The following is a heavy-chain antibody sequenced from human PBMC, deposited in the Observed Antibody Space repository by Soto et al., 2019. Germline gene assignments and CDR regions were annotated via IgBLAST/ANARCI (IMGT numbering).Heavy chain of an antibody. V-gene: IGHV4-34*01. CDR2: INHSGST. CDR3: ARRLSEGGYYLEYFDY. Sequence: SETLSLTCAVYGGSFSGYYWSWIRQPPGKGLEWIGEINHSGSTNYNPSLKSRVTISVDTSKNQFSLKLSSVTAADTAVYYCARRLSEGGYYLEYFDYWGQGTLVTVSS. D-gene: IGHD3-22*01. CDR1: GGSFSGYY. J-gene: IGHJ4*02.